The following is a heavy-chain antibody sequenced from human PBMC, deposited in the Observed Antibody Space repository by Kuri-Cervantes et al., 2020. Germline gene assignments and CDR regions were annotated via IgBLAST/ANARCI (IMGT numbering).Heavy chain of an antibody. V-gene: IGHV4-59*13. CDR3: ARVRRETTAIEYWYFDL. CDR2: IYYSGRT. CDR1: GGSISSYY. J-gene: IGHJ2*01. Sequence: SETLSLTCTVSGGSISSYYWSWIRQPPGKGLEWNGYIYYSGRTNYNPSLKSRITISVDTSKNQFSLKLSSVTAADTAVYYCARVRRETTAIEYWYFDLWGRGTLVTVSS. D-gene: IGHD4-11*01.